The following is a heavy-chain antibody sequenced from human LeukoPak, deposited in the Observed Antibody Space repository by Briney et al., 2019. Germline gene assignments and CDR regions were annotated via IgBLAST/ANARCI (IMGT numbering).Heavy chain of an antibody. V-gene: IGHV4-4*07. Sequence: SETLSLTCTVSGGSLSSGSISTYYWSWVRQPAGKGLEWIGRIYTSGTTNYNPSLESRVTMSVDTSKNQFSLKLNSVTAADTAVYYCARGAPSDYWGKGTLVTVSS. CDR3: ARGAPSDY. CDR2: IYTSGTT. J-gene: IGHJ4*02. CDR1: GGSLSSGSISTYY.